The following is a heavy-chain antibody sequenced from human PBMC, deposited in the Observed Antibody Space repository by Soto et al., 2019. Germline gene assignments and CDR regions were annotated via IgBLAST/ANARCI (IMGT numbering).Heavy chain of an antibody. J-gene: IGHJ6*02. CDR1: GYSFTSYW. CDR2: IYPGDSDT. CDR3: ARRGYSYGDYYYGMDV. D-gene: IGHD5-18*01. V-gene: IGHV5-51*01. Sequence: PGESLKISCKGSGYSFTSYWLGWVRQMPWTGLEWMGIIYPGDSDTRYSPYFQGQVTISADKSISTAYLQWSSLKASDTAMYYCARRGYSYGDYYYGMDVWGQGTTVTVSS.